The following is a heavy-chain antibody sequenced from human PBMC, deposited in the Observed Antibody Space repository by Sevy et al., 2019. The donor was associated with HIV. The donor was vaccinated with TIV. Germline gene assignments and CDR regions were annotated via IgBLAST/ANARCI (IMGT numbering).Heavy chain of an antibody. CDR2: ISFDGDTK. CDR1: GFSFRNFG. J-gene: IGHJ4*02. D-gene: IGHD5-18*01. V-gene: IGHV3-30*03. CDR3: VGRRYSYTYSWSYHFDY. Sequence: GGSLRLSCATSGFSFRNFGMHWVRQAPGKGLEWLALISFDGDTKYYGDSVKGRFAISRDNAKNSLYLQMNSLRAEDTAVYFCVGRRYSYTYSWSYHFDYWGQGALVTVSS.